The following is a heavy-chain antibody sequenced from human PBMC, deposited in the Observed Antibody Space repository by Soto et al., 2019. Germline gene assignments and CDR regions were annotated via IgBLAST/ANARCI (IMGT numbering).Heavy chain of an antibody. V-gene: IGHV3-23*01. CDR3: AKGAWLDY. J-gene: IGHJ4*02. D-gene: IGHD5-12*01. CDR1: GFTFTTFD. Sequence: EVQLLESGGGLVQPGASLRLSCAASGFTFTTFDMSWARQAPGKGLEWVSVVRGSDGSTSYADSLKGRFTISKDSSKNTLYLQMNSLRAEDTALYYCAKGAWLDYWGQGTLVTVSS. CDR2: VRGSDGST.